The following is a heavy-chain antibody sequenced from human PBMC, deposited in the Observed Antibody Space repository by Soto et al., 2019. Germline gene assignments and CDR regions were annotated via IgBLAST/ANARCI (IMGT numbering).Heavy chain of an antibody. CDR3: ARLGYCSSTSCYGGREHRKDY. J-gene: IGHJ4*02. CDR1: GGSFSGYY. Sequence: SETLSLTCAVYGGSFSGYYWSWIRQPPGKGLELIGEINHSGSTNYNPSLKSRVTISVDTSKNQFSLKLSSVTAADTAVYYCARLGYCSSTSCYGGREHRKDYWGQGTLVTVSS. CDR2: INHSGST. D-gene: IGHD2-2*01. V-gene: IGHV4-34*01.